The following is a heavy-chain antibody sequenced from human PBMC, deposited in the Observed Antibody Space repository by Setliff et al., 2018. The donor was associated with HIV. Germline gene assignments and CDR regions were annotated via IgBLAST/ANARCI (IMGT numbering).Heavy chain of an antibody. Sequence: SETLSLTCTVSGVSTSIHYWVWIRQPAGRGLEWIGRIHTSDTTRYNPSLQSRVAMSVDTSKSQFSLKLDSVTAADTAVYYCARGGGGLWFGDSTYYYIDVWGKGTTVTVSS. CDR1: GVSTSIHY. CDR3: ARGGGGLWFGDSTYYYIDV. D-gene: IGHD3-10*01. CDR2: IHTSDTT. J-gene: IGHJ6*03. V-gene: IGHV4-4*07.